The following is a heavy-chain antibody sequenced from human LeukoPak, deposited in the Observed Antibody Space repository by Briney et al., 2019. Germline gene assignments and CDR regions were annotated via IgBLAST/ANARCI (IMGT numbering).Heavy chain of an antibody. Sequence: GGSLRLSCAASGFTFSSYGMHWVRQAPGKGLEWVAVISYDGSNKYYADSVKGRFTISRDNSKNTLYLQMNSLRAEDTAVYYCAEGGYAHPMASDAFDIWGQGTMVTVSS. CDR2: ISYDGSNK. CDR1: GFTFSSYG. D-gene: IGHD2-15*01. V-gene: IGHV3-30*18. CDR3: AEGGYAHPMASDAFDI. J-gene: IGHJ3*02.